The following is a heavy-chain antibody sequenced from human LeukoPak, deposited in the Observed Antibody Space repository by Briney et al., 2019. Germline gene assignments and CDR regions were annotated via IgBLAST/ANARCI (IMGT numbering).Heavy chain of an antibody. CDR3: ARGYYDFWSGYSGPFREFDY. V-gene: IGHV4-59*01. CDR1: GGSISSYY. Sequence: SETLSLTCTVSGGSISSYYWSWIRQPPGKGLEWIGYIYYSGSTNYNPSLKSRVTISVDTSKNQFSLKLSSVTAADTAVYYCARGYYDFWSGYSGPFREFDYWGQGTLVTVSS. D-gene: IGHD3-3*01. J-gene: IGHJ4*02. CDR2: IYYSGST.